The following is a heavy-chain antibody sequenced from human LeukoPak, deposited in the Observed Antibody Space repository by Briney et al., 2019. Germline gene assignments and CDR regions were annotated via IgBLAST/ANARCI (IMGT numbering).Heavy chain of an antibody. V-gene: IGHV4-4*02. CDR2: IYHSGST. CDR3: AKYCSGGSCYSNDAFDI. CDR1: GGSISSSNW. D-gene: IGHD2-15*01. Sequence: PSGTLSLTCAVSGGSISSSNWWSWVRQPPGKGLEWIGEIYHSGSTNYNPSLKSRVTISVDKSKNQFSLKLSSVTAADTAVYYCAKYCSGGSCYSNDAFDIWGQRTMVTVSS. J-gene: IGHJ3*02.